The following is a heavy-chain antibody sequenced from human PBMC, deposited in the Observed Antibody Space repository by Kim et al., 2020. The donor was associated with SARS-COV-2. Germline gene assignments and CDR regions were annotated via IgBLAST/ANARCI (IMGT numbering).Heavy chain of an antibody. Sequence: GGSLRLSCAASGFTVNKNYMSWVRQAPGKGLEWVSIIYSGGTTFYADSVRGRFIISRDNSKNTVYLQMNSLRVEDTAVYFCARGQSKVGNTKALYYYGMDVWGQGTTVTVSS. J-gene: IGHJ6*02. D-gene: IGHD1-26*01. V-gene: IGHV3-66*01. CDR1: GFTVNKNY. CDR3: ARGQSKVGNTKALYYYGMDV. CDR2: IYSGGTT.